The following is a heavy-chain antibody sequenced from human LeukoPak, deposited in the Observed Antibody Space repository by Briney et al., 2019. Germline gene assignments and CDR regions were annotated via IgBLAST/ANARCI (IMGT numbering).Heavy chain of an antibody. CDR3: ARDGGTRLGFDP. D-gene: IGHD3-16*01. J-gene: IGHJ5*02. Sequence: PSETLSLTCAMHSESSGGDDWTWIRQPPGKGLEWIGEVSPGGSTRYNPSLRSRVTISLDTSRSRFSLRLSSVTAADTGVYYCARDGGTRLGFDPWGQGTLVTVSS. V-gene: IGHV4-34*01. CDR2: VSPGGST. CDR1: SESSGGDD.